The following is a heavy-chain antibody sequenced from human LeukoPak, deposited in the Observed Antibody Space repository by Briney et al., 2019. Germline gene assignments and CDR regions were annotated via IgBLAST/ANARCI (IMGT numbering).Heavy chain of an antibody. CDR3: AKDPNLDYYGSGLFDY. CDR2: ISWNSGSI. V-gene: IGHV3-9*01. D-gene: IGHD3-10*01. J-gene: IGHJ4*02. CDR1: GFTFDDYA. Sequence: PGRSLRLSCAASGFTFDDYAMHWVRQAPGKGLEWVSGISWNSGSIGYADSVKGRFTISRDNAKNSLYLQMNSLRAEDTALYYCAKDPNLDYYGSGLFDYWGPGSPGHRLL.